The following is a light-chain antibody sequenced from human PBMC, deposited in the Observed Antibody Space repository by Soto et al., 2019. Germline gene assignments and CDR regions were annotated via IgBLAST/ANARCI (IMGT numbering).Light chain of an antibody. V-gene: IGKV1-5*03. J-gene: IGKJ1*01. CDR3: QHYNSYSEA. CDR1: QTISSW. CDR2: KAS. Sequence: DIRSTQSPSTLSGSVGDRVTITCRASQTISSWLAWYQQKPGKAPKLLIYKASTLKSGVPSRFSGSGSGTEFTLTISRLQTDDFATYYCQHYNSYSEAVGQGTKGDI.